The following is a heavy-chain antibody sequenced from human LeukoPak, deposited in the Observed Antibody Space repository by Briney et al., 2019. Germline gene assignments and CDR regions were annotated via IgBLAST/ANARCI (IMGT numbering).Heavy chain of an antibody. CDR1: GFTFSRYG. CDR3: ARGASTGFDP. CDR2: IGTAGDI. D-gene: IGHD1-1*01. J-gene: IGHJ5*02. Sequence: AGGSLRLSCAASGFTFSRYGMHWVRQATGEGLEWVSGIGTAGDIYYLGSVKGRFTLSREDAKNSLYLQMNNLRAGDTAVYYCARGASTGFDPWGQGTLVTVSS. V-gene: IGHV3-13*04.